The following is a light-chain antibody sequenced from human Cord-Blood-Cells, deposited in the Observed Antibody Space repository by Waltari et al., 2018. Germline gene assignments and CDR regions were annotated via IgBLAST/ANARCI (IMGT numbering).Light chain of an antibody. CDR2: AAS. V-gene: IGKV1-8*01. CDR3: QQHYSYPLT. J-gene: IGKJ4*01. Sequence: AIRMTQSPSSLSASTGDKVTITWRASQGSSSDLAWDQQKPGKAPKRLIYAASTLQSGVTSRFSGSGAGTDFTLTISCRQSEDFSTYYCQQHYSYPLTFGGGTKVEIK. CDR1: QGSSSD.